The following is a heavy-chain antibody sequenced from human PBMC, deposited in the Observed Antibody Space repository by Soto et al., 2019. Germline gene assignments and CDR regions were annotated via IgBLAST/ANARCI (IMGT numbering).Heavy chain of an antibody. CDR2: VYYSGST. CDR1: GGSVSSDIYY. D-gene: IGHD1-1*01. J-gene: IGHJ3*02. Sequence: SETLSLTCTVSGGSVSSDIYYWSWIRLPPGKGLEWIGYVYYSGSTNYNPSLESRVTISVDTSKNQFSLTLSSVAAADTALYFCARERGTDWIRSFDIWGQGTMVTVSS. CDR3: ARERGTDWIRSFDI. V-gene: IGHV4-61*01.